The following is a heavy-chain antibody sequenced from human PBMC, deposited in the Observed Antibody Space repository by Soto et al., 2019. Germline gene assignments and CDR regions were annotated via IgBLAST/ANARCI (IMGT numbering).Heavy chain of an antibody. Sequence: EVQLLESGGGLVQPGGSLRLSCIASGFSFSNYAMIWVRQAPGKGPEWVSRIEISGRATYYADAVKGRFTISRDDSKNAVYLQMNSLRGEDTAVYFCAKGDGGYVDHWGQGSLVTVSS. V-gene: IGHV3-23*05. CDR2: IEISGRAT. D-gene: IGHD3-16*01. CDR1: GFSFSNYA. J-gene: IGHJ4*02. CDR3: AKGDGGYVDH.